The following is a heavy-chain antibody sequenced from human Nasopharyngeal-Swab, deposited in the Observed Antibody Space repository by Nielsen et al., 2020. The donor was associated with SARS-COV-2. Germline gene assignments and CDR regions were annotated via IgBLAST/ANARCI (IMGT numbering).Heavy chain of an antibody. Sequence: GGSLRLSCAASGFTFSSYWMSWVRQAPGKGLEWVANIKQDGSEKYYVDSVKGRFTISRDNAKNSLCLQMNSLRAEDTAVYYCASSHYDFWSGYYLGVDYWGQGTLVTVSS. CDR1: GFTFSSYW. J-gene: IGHJ4*02. V-gene: IGHV3-7*01. CDR3: ASSHYDFWSGYYLGVDY. D-gene: IGHD3-3*01. CDR2: IKQDGSEK.